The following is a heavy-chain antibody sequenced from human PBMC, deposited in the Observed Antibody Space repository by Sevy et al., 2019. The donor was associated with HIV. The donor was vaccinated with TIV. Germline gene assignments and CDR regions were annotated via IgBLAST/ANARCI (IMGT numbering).Heavy chain of an antibody. V-gene: IGHV3-23*01. J-gene: IGHJ4*02. CDR1: GFTFSIYT. CDR2: FCFGGSRI. D-gene: IGHD2-8*01. Sequence: GGSLRLSCAASGFTFSIYTMSWVRQAPGKGLEWVSTFCFGGSRIYYADSVKGRFTISRDNSRNTVYLQMNSLRADDTAVYYCEREECTQPHDYWGQGTLVTVSS. CDR3: EREECTQPHDY.